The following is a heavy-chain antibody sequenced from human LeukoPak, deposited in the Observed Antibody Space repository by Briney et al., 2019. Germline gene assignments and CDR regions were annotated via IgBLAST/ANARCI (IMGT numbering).Heavy chain of an antibody. CDR1: GYSFTSYW. D-gene: IGHD3-10*01. J-gene: IGHJ4*02. Sequence: GESLKISFKGSGYSFTSYWIGWVRQMLGKGLEWMGIIYPGDSDTRYSPSFQGQVTISADKSISTAYLQWSSLKASDTAMYYCARGGSTMVTPHYFDYWGQGTLVTVSS. CDR3: ARGGSTMVTPHYFDY. V-gene: IGHV5-51*01. CDR2: IYPGDSDT.